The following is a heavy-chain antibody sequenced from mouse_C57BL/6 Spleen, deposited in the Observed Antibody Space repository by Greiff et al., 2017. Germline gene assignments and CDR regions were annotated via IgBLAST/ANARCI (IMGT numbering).Heavy chain of an antibody. D-gene: IGHD1-1*01. CDR3: SRWGLLLSGKAMDY. CDR2: INPNYGTT. CDR1: GYSFTDYN. V-gene: IGHV1-39*01. Sequence: EVQLQQSGPELVKPGASVKISCKASGYSFTDYNMNWVKQSNGKSLEWIGVINPNYGTTSYNQKFKGKATLTVDQSSSTAYMQLNRLTSEDSAVYYCSRWGLLLSGKAMDYWGQGTSVTVSS. J-gene: IGHJ4*01.